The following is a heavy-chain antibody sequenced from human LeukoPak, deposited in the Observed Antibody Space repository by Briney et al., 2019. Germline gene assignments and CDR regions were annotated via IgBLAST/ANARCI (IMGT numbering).Heavy chain of an antibody. CDR3: ARRRHYYDSSGPFDY. Sequence: GASVTVSCKASGYTFTGYYMHWVRQAPGQGLEWMGWINPNSGGTNYAQKFQGRVTMTRDTSISTAYMELSRLRSDDTAVYYCARRRHYYDSSGPFDYWGQGTLVTVSS. V-gene: IGHV1-2*02. CDR2: INPNSGGT. CDR1: GYTFTGYY. D-gene: IGHD3-22*01. J-gene: IGHJ4*02.